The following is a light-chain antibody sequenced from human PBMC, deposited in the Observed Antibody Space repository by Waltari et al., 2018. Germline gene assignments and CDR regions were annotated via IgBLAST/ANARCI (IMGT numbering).Light chain of an antibody. J-gene: IGLJ2*01. Sequence: SYELPQPPSVSVSPGQTASITCSGDKLGDKYACWYQQKPGQSPVLVIYQDSKRPSGITERFSGSNSGNTATLTISGTQAMDEADYYCQAWDSSTVVFGGGTKLTVL. V-gene: IGLV3-1*01. CDR3: QAWDSSTVV. CDR2: QDS. CDR1: KLGDKY.